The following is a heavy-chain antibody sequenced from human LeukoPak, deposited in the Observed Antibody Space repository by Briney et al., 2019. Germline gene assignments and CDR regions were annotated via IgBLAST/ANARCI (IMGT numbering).Heavy chain of an antibody. Sequence: WASVKVSCKASGYTFTSYDINWVRQATGQGLEWMGWMNPNSGNTGYAQKFQGRVTMTRNTSISTAYMELSSLRSEDTAVYYCARGPLAKSAYYYYMDVWGKGTTVTVSS. CDR3: ARGPLAKSAYYYYMDV. CDR2: MNPNSGNT. D-gene: IGHD5-12*01. V-gene: IGHV1-8*01. J-gene: IGHJ6*03. CDR1: GYTFTSYD.